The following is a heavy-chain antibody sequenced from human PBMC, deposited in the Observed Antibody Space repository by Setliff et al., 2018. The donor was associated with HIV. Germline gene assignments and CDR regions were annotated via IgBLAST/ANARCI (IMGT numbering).Heavy chain of an antibody. V-gene: IGHV1-46*01. CDR2: INPSGGST. J-gene: IGHJ4*02. CDR3: ARDQITVKTRIFDH. D-gene: IGHD4-17*01. CDR1: GDTLSRYY. Sequence: ASVKVSCKASGDTLSRYYMHWVRQAPGQGLDWMGIINPSGGSTSYAQKFQGRVTMTGDKSTSTFYMEVTSLRSEDTAVYYCARDQITVKTRIFDHWGQGTLVTVSS.